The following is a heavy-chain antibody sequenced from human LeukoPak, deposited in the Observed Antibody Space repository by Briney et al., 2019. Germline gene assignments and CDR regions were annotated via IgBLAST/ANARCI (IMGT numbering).Heavy chain of an antibody. V-gene: IGHV4-61*02. CDR2: IYTSGST. D-gene: IGHD3-10*01. J-gene: IGHJ6*03. CDR3: ARHGEYYYYYYMDV. CDR1: GGSISSGSYY. Sequence: SETLSLTCTVSGGSISSGSYYWSWIRQPAGKGLEWIGRIYTSGSTNYNPSLKSRVTISVDTSKNQFSLKLSSVTAADTAVYYCARHGEYYYYYYMDVWGKGTTVTISS.